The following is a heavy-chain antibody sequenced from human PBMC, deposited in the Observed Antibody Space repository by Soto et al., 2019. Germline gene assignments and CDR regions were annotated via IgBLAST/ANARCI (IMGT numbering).Heavy chain of an antibody. Sequence: SETLSLTCPVSGCSISSGGYYWSWIRQHPGKGLEWIGYIYYSGSTYYNPSLKSRVTISVDTSKNQFSLKLSSVTAADTAVYYCARSGQFVLRYFDWSPNWFDPWGQGTLVTVSS. CDR3: ARSGQFVLRYFDWSPNWFDP. J-gene: IGHJ5*02. CDR1: GCSISSGGYY. CDR2: IYYSGST. V-gene: IGHV4-31*03. D-gene: IGHD3-9*01.